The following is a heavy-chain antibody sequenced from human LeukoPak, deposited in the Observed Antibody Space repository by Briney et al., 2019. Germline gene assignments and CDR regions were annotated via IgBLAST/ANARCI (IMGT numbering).Heavy chain of an antibody. Sequence: ASVKVSCKASGGTFSSYAMSWVRQAPGQGLEWMGGIIPMFGTTNYAQKFQDRVTITTDESTTTVYMELSSLRSEDTAVYYCARVTVRGGGYGDFDYWGQGTLVTVSS. J-gene: IGHJ4*02. V-gene: IGHV1-69*05. D-gene: IGHD3-16*01. CDR3: ARVTVRGGGYGDFDY. CDR2: IIPMFGTT. CDR1: GGTFSSYA.